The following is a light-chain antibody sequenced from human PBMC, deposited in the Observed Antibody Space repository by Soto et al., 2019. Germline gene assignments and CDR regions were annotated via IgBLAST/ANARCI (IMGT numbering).Light chain of an antibody. Sequence: QSVLTQPPSASGSPGQSVTLSCTGTSSDVGGYNSVAWYQQHPGKAPKLIIYEVSKRPSGVPDRFSGSKSGNTASLTVSGLQAEDEADYYCSSYAGSSNLGVFGGGTKLTVL. J-gene: IGLJ3*02. V-gene: IGLV2-8*01. CDR2: EVS. CDR1: SSDVGGYNS. CDR3: SSYAGSSNLGV.